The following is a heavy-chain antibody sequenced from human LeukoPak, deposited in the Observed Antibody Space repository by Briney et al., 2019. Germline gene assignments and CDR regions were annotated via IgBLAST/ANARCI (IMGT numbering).Heavy chain of an antibody. CDR2: IYYSGST. Sequence: PSETLSLTCTVSGGSISSYYWSWIRQPPGKGLEWIGYIYYSGSTNYNPSLESRVTISVDTSKNQFSLKLSSVTAADTAVYYCARVNGSGSYWGAAYYYYYYGMDVWGQGTTVTVSS. V-gene: IGHV4-59*01. J-gene: IGHJ6*02. CDR3: ARVNGSGSYWGAAYYYYYYGMDV. CDR1: GGSISSYY. D-gene: IGHD3-10*01.